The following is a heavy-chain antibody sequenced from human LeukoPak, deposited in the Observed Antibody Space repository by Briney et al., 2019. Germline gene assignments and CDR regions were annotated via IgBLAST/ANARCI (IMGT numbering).Heavy chain of an antibody. CDR1: GFTFSSYG. D-gene: IGHD6-13*01. CDR3: AKDRDFIAAAGSDNWFDP. Sequence: GGSLRLSCAASGFTFSSYGMHWVRQAPGKGLEWVAFMRYDGGNKYYADSVKGRFTISRDNSKNTLYLQMNSLRAEDTAVYYCAKDRDFIAAAGSDNWFDPWGQGTLVTVSS. V-gene: IGHV3-30*02. CDR2: MRYDGGNK. J-gene: IGHJ5*02.